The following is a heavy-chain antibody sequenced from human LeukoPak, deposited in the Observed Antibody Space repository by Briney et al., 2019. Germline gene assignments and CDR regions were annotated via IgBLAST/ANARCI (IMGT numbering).Heavy chain of an antibody. CDR1: GFTFSSYS. CDR3: AKLPSITTFGVDTDY. J-gene: IGHJ4*02. V-gene: IGHV3-48*04. Sequence: PGGSLRLSCAASGFTFSSYSMNWVRQAPGKGLEWVSYISSSSSTIYYADSVKGRFTISRDNAKNSLYLQMNSLRAEDTAVYYCAKLPSITTFGVDTDYWGQGTLVTVSS. D-gene: IGHD3-3*01. CDR2: ISSSSSTI.